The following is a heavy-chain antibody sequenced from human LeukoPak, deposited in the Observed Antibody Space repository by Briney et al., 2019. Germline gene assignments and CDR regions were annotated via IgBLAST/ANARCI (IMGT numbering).Heavy chain of an antibody. CDR2: INPNTGGT. J-gene: IGHJ3*01. D-gene: IGHD3-3*01. Sequence: ASVKVSCKTSGYTFTGYYIHWVRQAPGQGLEWMGYINPNTGGTNYTQNFQGRVTVTRDTSISTAYMELRRLRSDDTAVYYCVLDWLSQFDVWGQGTMVTVSS. CDR3: VLDWLSQFDV. CDR1: GYTFTGYY. V-gene: IGHV1-2*02.